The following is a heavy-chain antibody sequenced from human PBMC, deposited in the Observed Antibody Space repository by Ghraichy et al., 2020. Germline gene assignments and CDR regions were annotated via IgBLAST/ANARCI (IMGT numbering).Heavy chain of an antibody. V-gene: IGHV3-21*01. D-gene: IGHD5-18*01. CDR1: GFTFSSYK. Sequence: GGSLRLSCAASGFTFSSYKMNWVRQAPEKGLEWVSTISSSSSYIYYADSVKGRFTISRDNAKNSLYLQMNSLRADDTAVYYCVRSPPRYNMDVWGQGTTVTVSS. J-gene: IGHJ6*02. CDR2: ISSSSSYI. CDR3: VRSPPRYNMDV.